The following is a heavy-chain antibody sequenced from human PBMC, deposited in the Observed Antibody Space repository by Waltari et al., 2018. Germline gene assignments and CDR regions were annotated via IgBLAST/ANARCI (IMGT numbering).Heavy chain of an antibody. Sequence: EVQLVESGGGLVQPGGSLRLSCAASGFTFSSYSMNWVRQAPGKGLEWVSYISSSSSTRYYADSVKGRFTISRDNAKNSLYLQMNSLRAEDTAVYYCARVHFPKLLSRAFDIWGQGTMVTVSS. J-gene: IGHJ3*02. CDR1: GFTFSSYS. CDR3: ARVHFPKLLSRAFDI. D-gene: IGHD2-15*01. V-gene: IGHV3-48*04. CDR2: ISSSSSTR.